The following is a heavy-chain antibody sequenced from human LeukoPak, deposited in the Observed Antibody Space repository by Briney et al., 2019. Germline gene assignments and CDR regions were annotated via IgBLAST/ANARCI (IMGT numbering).Heavy chain of an antibody. Sequence: SETLSLTCTVSGSSISSSSYYWGWIRQPPGKGLEWIGSIYYSGSTYYNPSLMSRVTISVDTSKNQFSLKLSSVTAADTAVYYCARGRWSRYMDVWGKGTTVTVSS. V-gene: IGHV4-39*07. CDR1: GSSISSSSYY. J-gene: IGHJ6*03. CDR3: ARGRWSRYMDV. D-gene: IGHD3-3*01. CDR2: IYYSGST.